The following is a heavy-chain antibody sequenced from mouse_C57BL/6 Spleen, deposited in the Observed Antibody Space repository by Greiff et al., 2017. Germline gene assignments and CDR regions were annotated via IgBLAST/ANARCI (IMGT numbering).Heavy chain of an antibody. CDR2: ISYDGSN. J-gene: IGHJ2*01. Sequence: EVKLQESGPGLVKPSQSLSLTCSVTGYSITSGYYWNWIRQFPGNKLEWIGYISYDGSNNYNPSLKNRISITRDTSKNQFCLKLNSVTTEDTATYYCAREGGTLDYWGQGTTLTVSS. V-gene: IGHV3-6*01. D-gene: IGHD3-3*01. CDR3: AREGGTLDY. CDR1: GYSITSGYY.